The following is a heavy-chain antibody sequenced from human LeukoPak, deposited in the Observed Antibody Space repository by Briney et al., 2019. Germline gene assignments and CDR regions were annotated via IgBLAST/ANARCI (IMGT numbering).Heavy chain of an antibody. Sequence: PSETLSLTCTVSGGSISSYYWSWIRQPAGKGLEWIGRIHTSGSTNYNPSLKSRVTMSVDTSKNQFSLKLSSVTAADTAVCYCARVGRGIAVAVVDYWGQGTLVTVSS. CDR2: IHTSGST. J-gene: IGHJ4*02. D-gene: IGHD6-19*01. V-gene: IGHV4-4*07. CDR3: ARVGRGIAVAVVDY. CDR1: GGSISSYY.